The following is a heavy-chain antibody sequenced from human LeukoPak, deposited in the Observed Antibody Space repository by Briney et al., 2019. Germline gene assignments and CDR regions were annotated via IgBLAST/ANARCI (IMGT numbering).Heavy chain of an antibody. Sequence: SETLSLTCTVSGGSISSSSYYWGWLRQPPGKGLEWIGSIYYSGSTYYNPSLKSRVTISVDTSKNQFSLKLSSVTAADTAVYYCWADSSGYYFDYWGQGTLVTVSS. CDR2: IYYSGST. D-gene: IGHD3-22*01. CDR1: GGSISSSSYY. J-gene: IGHJ4*02. CDR3: WADSSGYYFDY. V-gene: IGHV4-39*07.